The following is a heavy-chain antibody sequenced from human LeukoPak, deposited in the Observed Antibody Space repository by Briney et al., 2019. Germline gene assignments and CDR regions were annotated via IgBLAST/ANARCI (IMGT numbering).Heavy chain of an antibody. Sequence: PGGSLRLSCVASGFSFSSFGMHWVRQAPGKGLEWVAVISYDGSNRYYADSVKDRFTISRDNSKNTLYLQMNNLRTEDTAIYYCARERERFLNLWGQGTLVTVSS. CDR2: ISYDGSNR. D-gene: IGHD3-3*01. CDR3: ARERERFLNL. J-gene: IGHJ5*02. CDR1: GFSFSSFG. V-gene: IGHV3-30*03.